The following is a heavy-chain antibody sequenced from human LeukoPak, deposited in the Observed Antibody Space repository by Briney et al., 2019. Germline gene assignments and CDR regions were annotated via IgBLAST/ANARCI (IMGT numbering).Heavy chain of an antibody. D-gene: IGHD6-13*01. CDR1: GGSISSHY. V-gene: IGHV4-59*11. CDR3: ASHRHSSSWAFDY. CDR2: IYSSGSS. J-gene: IGHJ4*02. Sequence: SETLSLTCTVSGGSISSHYWSWIRQSPGKGLEWIGYIYSSGSSNYNPSLKSRDTISVDTSKNQFSLKLSSVSAADTAVYYCASHRHSSSWAFDYWGQGTLVTVSS.